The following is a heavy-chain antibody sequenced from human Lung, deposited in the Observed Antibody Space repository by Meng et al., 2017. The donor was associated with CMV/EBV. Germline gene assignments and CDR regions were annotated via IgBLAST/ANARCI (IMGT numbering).Heavy chain of an antibody. CDR2: MYYSGST. CDR1: GGSISSNSYY. CDR3: ERGYYADNSCHYYANLHWFDP. J-gene: IGHJ5*02. Sequence: GSXRLXCSVSGGSISSNSYYWGWIRQPPGKGLEWIGSMYYSGSTNYNPSLKSRVTISVDTSKKQISLKLSSVTAADAALYYCERGYYADNSCHYYANLHWFDPWXRGTLVTVSS. D-gene: IGHD3-22*01. V-gene: IGHV4-39*07.